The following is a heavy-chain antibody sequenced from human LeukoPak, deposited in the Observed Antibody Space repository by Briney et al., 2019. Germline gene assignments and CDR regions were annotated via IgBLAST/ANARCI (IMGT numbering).Heavy chain of an antibody. CDR2: IYSGGST. D-gene: IGHD3-10*01. V-gene: IGHV3-53*01. Sequence: PGGSLRLSCAATGFTVSRNFMSWVRQAPGKGLEWVSVIYSGGSTYYEDSVKGRFTISRDNSKNTLYLQMNTLRAEDTAVYYCARVPMVRGFTWYYFDFWGQGTLVTVSS. CDR3: ARVPMVRGFTWYYFDF. CDR1: GFTVSRNF. J-gene: IGHJ4*02.